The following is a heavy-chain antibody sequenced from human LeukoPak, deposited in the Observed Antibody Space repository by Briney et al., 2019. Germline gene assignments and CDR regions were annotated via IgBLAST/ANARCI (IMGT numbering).Heavy chain of an antibody. CDR3: TTTPNYYCSGGSCYLYYYYYMDV. V-gene: IGHV3-30*02. Sequence: GGSLRLSCAASGFTFSSYGMHWVRQAPGKGLEWVAFIRYDGSNKYYADSVKGRFTISRDNSKNTLYLQMNSLKTEDTAVYYCTTTPNYYCSGGSCYLYYYYYMDVWGKGTTVTISS. J-gene: IGHJ6*03. D-gene: IGHD2-15*01. CDR2: IRYDGSNK. CDR1: GFTFSSYG.